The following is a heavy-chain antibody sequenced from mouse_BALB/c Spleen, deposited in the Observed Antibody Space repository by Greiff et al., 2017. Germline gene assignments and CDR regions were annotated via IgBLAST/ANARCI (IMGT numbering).Heavy chain of an antibody. CDR2: IFPGSGNT. CDR3: ARSGSLLRLRAMDY. V-gene: IGHV1-66*01. Sequence: QVQLKQSGPELVKPGASVKISCKASGYSFTSYYIHWVKQRPGQGLEWIGWIFPGSGNTKYNEKFKGKATLTADTSSSTAYMQLSSLTSEDSAVYFCARSGSLLRLRAMDYWGQGTSVTVSS. J-gene: IGHJ4*01. CDR1: GYSFTSYY. D-gene: IGHD1-2*01.